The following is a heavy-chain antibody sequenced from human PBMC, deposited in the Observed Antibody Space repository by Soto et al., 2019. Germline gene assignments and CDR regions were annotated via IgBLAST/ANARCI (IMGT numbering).Heavy chain of an antibody. V-gene: IGHV1-8*01. J-gene: IGHJ5*02. D-gene: IGHD5-12*01. CDR1: GYTFTSYD. CDR2: MNPNSGNT. Sequence: EGSVKVSCKASGYTFTSYDINWVRQATGQGLEWMGWMNPNSGNTGYAQKFQGRVTMTRNTSISTAYMELSSLRSEDTAVYYCARGVGDDLGWFDPWGQGTLVTVSS. CDR3: ARGVGDDLGWFDP.